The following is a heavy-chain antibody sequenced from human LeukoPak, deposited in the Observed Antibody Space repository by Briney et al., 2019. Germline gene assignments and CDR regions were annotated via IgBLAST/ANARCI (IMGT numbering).Heavy chain of an antibody. CDR1: GGSFSGYY. CDR2: INHSGST. Sequence: SETLSLTCAVYGGSFSGYYWSWIRQPPGKGLEWIGEINHSGSTYYNPSLKSRVTISVDTSKNQFSLKLSSVTAADTAVYYCASTHYGSGNFDYWGQGTLVTVSS. D-gene: IGHD3-10*01. V-gene: IGHV4-34*01. CDR3: ASTHYGSGNFDY. J-gene: IGHJ4*02.